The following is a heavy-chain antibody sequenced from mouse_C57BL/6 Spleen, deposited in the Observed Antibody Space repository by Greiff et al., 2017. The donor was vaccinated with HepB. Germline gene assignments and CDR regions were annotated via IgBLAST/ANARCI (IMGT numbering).Heavy chain of an antibody. V-gene: IGHV1-53*01. D-gene: IGHD1-2*01. J-gene: IGHJ4*01. CDR2: INPSNGGT. CDR3: ARFQYYGTGAMDY. CDR1: GYTFTSYW. Sequence: QVQLQQPGPELVKPGASVKLSCKASGYTFTSYWMHWVKQRPGQGLEWIGNINPSNGGTNYNEKFKSKATLTVDKSSSTAYMQLSSLTSEDSAVYYCARFQYYGTGAMDYWGQGTSVTVSS.